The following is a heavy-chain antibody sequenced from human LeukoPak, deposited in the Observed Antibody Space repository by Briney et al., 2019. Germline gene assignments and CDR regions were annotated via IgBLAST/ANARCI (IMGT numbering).Heavy chain of an antibody. Sequence: QSGGSLRLSCAASGFTVSSSYINWVRQAPGKGLEWVSLIYSGGTTYYADSVKGRFTISRDNSKNTVHLQMNNLRAEDTAMYFCARRLYIVRGAFDIWGQGTMVTVSS. CDR3: ARRLYIVRGAFDI. CDR2: IYSGGTT. CDR1: GFTVSSSY. J-gene: IGHJ3*02. D-gene: IGHD2/OR15-2a*01. V-gene: IGHV3-53*01.